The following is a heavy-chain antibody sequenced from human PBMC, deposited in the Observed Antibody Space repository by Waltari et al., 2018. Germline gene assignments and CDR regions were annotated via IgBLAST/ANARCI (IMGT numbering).Heavy chain of an antibody. CDR2: IIPIIDLT. J-gene: IGHJ4*02. CDR1: GGTFNRYA. Sequence: QVQLVQSGAEVKKPGSSVKVSCKASGGTFNRYAISWVRQVPGQGPEWMGGIIPIIDLTNYAQKFEDKVTISADESTSTAYMELTSLTSEDTAVYFCATGPVSGYDPFDYWGQGTLVTVSS. V-gene: IGHV1-69*12. CDR3: ATGPVSGYDPFDY. D-gene: IGHD5-12*01.